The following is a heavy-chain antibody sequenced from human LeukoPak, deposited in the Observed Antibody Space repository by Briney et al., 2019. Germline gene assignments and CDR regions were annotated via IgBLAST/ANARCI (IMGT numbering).Heavy chain of an antibody. CDR1: GYTVSNYG. V-gene: IGHV1-18*01. CDR3: ARTCSGSSCYVIY. CDR2: ISGYNGNT. D-gene: IGHD2-2*01. J-gene: IGHJ4*02. Sequence: GASVKVSCKASGYTVSNYGITWVRQAPGQGLEWMGWISGYNGNTNYAQKFQGRVTMTTETSTSTAYMELRSLRSDDTAVYYCARTCSGSSCYVIYWGQGTLLTVSS.